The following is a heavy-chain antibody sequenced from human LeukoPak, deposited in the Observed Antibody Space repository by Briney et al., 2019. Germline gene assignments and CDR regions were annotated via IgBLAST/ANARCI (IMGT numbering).Heavy chain of an antibody. D-gene: IGHD1-14*01. CDR3: TTELDVRPNHY. J-gene: IGHJ4*02. Sequence: PGGSHRLSCAASGLTFSNAWMSWVRQAPGKRLEWVGRIKRKSDGGTTDYAAPVKGRFTISRDDSKNTLYLQMNSLKSEDTAVYYCTTELDVRPNHYWGQGTLVTVSS. CDR2: IKRKSDGGTT. V-gene: IGHV3-15*01. CDR1: GLTFSNAW.